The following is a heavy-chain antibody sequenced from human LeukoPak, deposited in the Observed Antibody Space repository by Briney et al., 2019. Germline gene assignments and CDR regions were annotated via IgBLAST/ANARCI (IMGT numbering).Heavy chain of an antibody. CDR3: ARVLGYYDSSGYYYVGYFDY. CDR1: GFTFSDHY. Sequence: GGSLRLSCAASGFTFSDHYMDGVRQALGEGLEWVGRTRNKANSYTTEYAASVKGRFTISRDDSKNSLYLQMNSLKTEDTAVYYCARVLGYYDSSGYYYVGYFDYWGQGTLVTVSS. CDR2: TRNKANSYTT. J-gene: IGHJ4*02. D-gene: IGHD3-22*01. V-gene: IGHV3-72*01.